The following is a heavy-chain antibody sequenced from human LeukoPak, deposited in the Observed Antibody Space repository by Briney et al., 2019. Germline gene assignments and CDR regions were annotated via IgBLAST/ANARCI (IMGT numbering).Heavy chain of an antibody. CDR1: GVSIRSYY. V-gene: IGHV4-59*01. D-gene: IGHD3-10*01. CDR2: IYYSGST. J-gene: IGHJ5*02. CDR3: ARGAYYYGSGSSNWFDP. Sequence: SETLSLTCTVSGVSIRSYYWSWIRQPPGKGLEWIGYIYYSGSTNYYPSLNSRVTISVDTSKNQFSLKLSSVTAADTAVYYCARGAYYYGSGSSNWFDPWGQGTLVTVSS.